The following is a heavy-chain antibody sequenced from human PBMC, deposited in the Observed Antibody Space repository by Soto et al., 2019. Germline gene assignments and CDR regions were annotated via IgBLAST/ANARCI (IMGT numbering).Heavy chain of an antibody. CDR3: ARDREYYYDSSGNYYYHYGMDV. CDR2: ISGYNGNT. CDR1: GYTSTNYG. Sequence: QVQLVESGAEVKKPGASVKVSCKASGYTSTNYGISWVRQAPGQGLEWMGWISGYNGNTKYAQKFQGRVTMTTDTPTNTAYMELRSLRSDDTAVYYCARDREYYYDSSGNYYYHYGMDVWGQGTTVTVS. D-gene: IGHD3-22*01. V-gene: IGHV1-18*04. J-gene: IGHJ6*02.